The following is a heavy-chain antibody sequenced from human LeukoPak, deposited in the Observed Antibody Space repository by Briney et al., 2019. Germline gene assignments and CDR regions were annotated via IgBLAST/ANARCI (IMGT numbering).Heavy chain of an antibody. D-gene: IGHD4-17*01. Sequence: PGGSLRLSCSASGFTFSRYAMHWVRQDPAAGLEYVSAIRSNVVSTYYADSVKGRFTIARDHSKNTLYLQMSSLRGEDTAVYYCVKEAYPYGVPDYWGQGTLVTVSS. CDR3: VKEAYPYGVPDY. CDR2: IRSNVVST. V-gene: IGHV3-64D*09. CDR1: GFTFSRYA. J-gene: IGHJ4*02.